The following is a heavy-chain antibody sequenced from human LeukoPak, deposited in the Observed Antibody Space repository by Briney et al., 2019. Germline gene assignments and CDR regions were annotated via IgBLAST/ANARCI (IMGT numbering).Heavy chain of an antibody. CDR3: AKDAVDTANAV. CDR2: INSDGSIT. D-gene: IGHD5-18*01. J-gene: IGHJ6*02. Sequence: GGSLRLSCAASGFTFTTYWMHWVRQAPGKGLVWVSHINSDGSITSYADSVKGRFTISRDNAKNTLYLQMNSLRAEDTAAYYCAKDAVDTANAVWGQGTTVTVSS. V-gene: IGHV3-74*01. CDR1: GFTFTTYW.